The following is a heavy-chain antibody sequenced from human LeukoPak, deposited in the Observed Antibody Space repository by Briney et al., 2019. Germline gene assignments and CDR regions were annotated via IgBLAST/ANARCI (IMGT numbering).Heavy chain of an antibody. D-gene: IGHD3-10*01. V-gene: IGHV1-69*13. CDR1: GGTFSSYA. Sequence: ASVKVSCKASGGTFSSYAISWVRQAPGQGLEWMGGIIPTFGTANYAQKFQGRVTITADESTSTAYMELSSLRSEDTAVYYCAREGTNEYYFDYWGQGTLVTVSS. CDR2: IIPTFGTA. J-gene: IGHJ4*02. CDR3: AREGTNEYYFDY.